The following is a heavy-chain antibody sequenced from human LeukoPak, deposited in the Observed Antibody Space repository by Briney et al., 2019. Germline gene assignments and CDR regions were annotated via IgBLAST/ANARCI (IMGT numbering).Heavy chain of an antibody. D-gene: IGHD3-16*01. J-gene: IGHJ4*02. Sequence: GGSLRLSCAASGFTFSGFAMTWVRQAPGKGLEWVSSIGSDYKTHYSESVKGRFAISRDNSKSTLFLQMNSLRAEDTAVYYCAASQDVGAYYFDYWGQGTLVTVSS. CDR2: IGSDYKT. CDR1: GFTFSGFA. CDR3: AASQDVGAYYFDY. V-gene: IGHV3-23*01.